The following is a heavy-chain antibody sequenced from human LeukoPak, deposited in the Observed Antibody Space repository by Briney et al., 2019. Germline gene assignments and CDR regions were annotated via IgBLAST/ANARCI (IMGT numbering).Heavy chain of an antibody. J-gene: IGHJ3*02. D-gene: IGHD3-3*01. CDR2: IRYDGRNK. CDR1: GFTFSSYE. CDR3: AKSRLSGINDAFDI. V-gene: IGHV3-30*02. Sequence: PGGSLRLSCAASGFTFSSYEMNWVRQAPGKGLEGVACIRYDGRNKYYADSVKGRFTISRDNSKNTLYLQMNSLRAEDTALYYCAKSRLSGINDAFDIWGQGTMVTVSS.